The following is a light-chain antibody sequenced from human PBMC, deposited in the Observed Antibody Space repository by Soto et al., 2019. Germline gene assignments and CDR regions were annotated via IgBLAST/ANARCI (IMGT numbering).Light chain of an antibody. J-gene: IGLJ3*02. Sequence: QSVLTQPPSASGTPGQRVTISCSGISSNIGSNSVNWYQQLPGTAPKLLMYSDSQRPSGVPDRFSGSKSGTSASLAISGLQSEDEDDYYCATWDDSLNGPLFGGGTKVTVL. CDR3: ATWDDSLNGPL. CDR1: SSNIGSNS. V-gene: IGLV1-44*01. CDR2: SDS.